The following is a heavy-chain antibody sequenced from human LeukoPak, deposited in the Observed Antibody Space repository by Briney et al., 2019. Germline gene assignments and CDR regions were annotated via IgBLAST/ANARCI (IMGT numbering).Heavy chain of an antibody. V-gene: IGHV3-30*02. CDR1: GFTFSSYG. CDR2: IRNDGSII. J-gene: IGHJ4*02. D-gene: IGHD3-16*01. Sequence: GGSLRLSCAASGFTFSSYGMHWIRQAPGKGLEWVAFIRNDGSIIYNADSVKGRFTISRDNSKNTLYLQMNSLRVDDTAVYYCAKDTPLCYFDYWGQGTLVTVSS. CDR3: AKDTPLCYFDY.